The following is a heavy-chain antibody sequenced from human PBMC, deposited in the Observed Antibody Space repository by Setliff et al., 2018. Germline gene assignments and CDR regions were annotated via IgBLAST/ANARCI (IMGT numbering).Heavy chain of an antibody. CDR2: IYHDGPS. CDR1: GVSINTLNW. CDR3: ARMSGFQYMDV. J-gene: IGHJ6*03. V-gene: IGHV4-4*02. D-gene: IGHD3-3*01. Sequence: SETLSLTCAVSGVSINTLNWWTWVRQSPGKGLEWIGFIYHDGPSVHYNPSLKSRATLSIDASKRQFSLKLTSVTAADTAVYYCARMSGFQYMDVWGKGTTVTVSS.